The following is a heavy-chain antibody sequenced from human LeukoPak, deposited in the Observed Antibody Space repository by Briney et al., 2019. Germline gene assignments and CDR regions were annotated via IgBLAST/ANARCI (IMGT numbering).Heavy chain of an antibody. CDR2: IYYSGST. CDR3: ARYQTPIAAAGSRYAFDI. V-gene: IGHV4-59*01. Sequence: PSETLSLTCTVHGGSISNYYWSWIRQPPGKGLEWIGYIYYSGSTNYNPSLKSRVTMSVDTSKNQFSLKLSSVTAADTAVYYCARYQTPIAAAGSRYAFDIWGQGTMVTVSS. CDR1: GGSISNYY. J-gene: IGHJ3*02. D-gene: IGHD6-13*01.